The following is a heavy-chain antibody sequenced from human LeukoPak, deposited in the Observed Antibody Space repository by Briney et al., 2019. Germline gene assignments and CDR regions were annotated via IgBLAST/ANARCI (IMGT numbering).Heavy chain of an antibody. Sequence: GGSLRLSCAASGFTFSSYSMNWVRQAPGKGLEWVSSISSSSSYIYYADSVKGRFTISRDNAKNSLYLQMNSLRAEDTAVYYCGRVGDFWSGYYIAYYYYMDVWGKGTTVTVSS. CDR1: GFTFSSYS. CDR3: GRVGDFWSGYYIAYYYYMDV. J-gene: IGHJ6*03. D-gene: IGHD3-3*01. V-gene: IGHV3-21*01. CDR2: ISSSSSYI.